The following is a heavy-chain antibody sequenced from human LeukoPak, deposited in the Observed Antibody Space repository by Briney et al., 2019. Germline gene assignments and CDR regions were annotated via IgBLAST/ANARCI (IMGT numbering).Heavy chain of an antibody. CDR2: ISGSGGST. CDR3: AKGDYDSSGYYYDYYYYGMDV. J-gene: IGHJ6*02. D-gene: IGHD3-22*01. V-gene: IGHV3-23*01. CDR1: GFTFSNYA. Sequence: GGSLRLSCAASGFTFSNYAMSWVRQAPGKGLEWVSAISGSGGSTYYADSVKGRFTISRDNSKNTLYVQMNRLRGEDTAVYYCAKGDYDSSGYYYDYYYYGMDVWGQGTTVTVSS.